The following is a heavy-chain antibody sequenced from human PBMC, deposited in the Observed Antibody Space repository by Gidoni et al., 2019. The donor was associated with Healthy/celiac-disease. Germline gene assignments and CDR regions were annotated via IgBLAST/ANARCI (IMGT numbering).Heavy chain of an antibody. Sequence: EVQLVESGGGLVKPGGSLRLSCAASGFTFSNYWMSWVRQTPGKGLEWVANTKQDGSEKYYVDSVKGRFTISRDNAKNSLYLQRNSLRAEDTAVYYCARGVRGVWWYFDLWGRGTLVTVSS. V-gene: IGHV3-7*01. CDR1: GFTFSNYW. D-gene: IGHD3-10*01. CDR3: ARGVRGVWWYFDL. CDR2: TKQDGSEK. J-gene: IGHJ2*01.